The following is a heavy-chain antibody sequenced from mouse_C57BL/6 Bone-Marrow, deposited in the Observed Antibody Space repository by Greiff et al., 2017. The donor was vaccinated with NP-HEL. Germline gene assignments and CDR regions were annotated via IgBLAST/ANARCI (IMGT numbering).Heavy chain of an antibody. D-gene: IGHD1-1*01. Sequence: VQLQQPGAELVKPGASVKLSCKASGYTFTSYWMHWVKQRPGRGLEWIGRIDPNSGGTKYNAKFKSKATLTVDKPSSTAYMQLSSLTSEDSAVYYGARRGLTTVVADWYFDVGGTGTTVTVSS. CDR1: GYTFTSYW. CDR2: IDPNSGGT. CDR3: ARRGLTTVVADWYFDV. V-gene: IGHV1-72*01. J-gene: IGHJ1*03.